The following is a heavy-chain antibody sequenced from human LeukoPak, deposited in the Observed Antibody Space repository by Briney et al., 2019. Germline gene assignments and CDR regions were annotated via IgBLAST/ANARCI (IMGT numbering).Heavy chain of an antibody. CDR1: GFTFSSYA. Sequence: GGSLRLSCAASGFTFSSYAMHWVRQAPGKGLEYVSAISSNGGSTYYPNSVKGRFTISRDNSKNTLYLQMGSLRAEVTAVYYCAGSPNSNLRAFDIWGQGTMVTVSS. J-gene: IGHJ3*02. CDR3: AGSPNSNLRAFDI. V-gene: IGHV3-64*01. CDR2: ISSNGGST. D-gene: IGHD4-11*01.